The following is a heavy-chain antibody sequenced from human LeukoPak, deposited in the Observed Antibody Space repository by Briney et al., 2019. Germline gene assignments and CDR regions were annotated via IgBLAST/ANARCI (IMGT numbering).Heavy chain of an antibody. CDR1: GYTFTGYY. V-gene: IGHV1-2*02. D-gene: IGHD2-2*01. J-gene: IGHJ4*02. CDR2: INPNSGGT. Sequence: EASVKVSCKASGYTFTGYYMHWVRQAPGQGLEWMGWINPNSGGTNYAQKFQGRVTMTRDTSISTAYMELSRLRSDDTAVYYCARGYCSSTSCYLGFDYWGQGTLVTVSS. CDR3: ARGYCSSTSCYLGFDY.